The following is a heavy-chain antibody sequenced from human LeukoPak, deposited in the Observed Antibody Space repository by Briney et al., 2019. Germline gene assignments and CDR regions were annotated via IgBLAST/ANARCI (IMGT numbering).Heavy chain of an antibody. CDR2: VSRSGGAT. Sequence: PGGSLRLSCAASGFSFTSYAMSWVRQAQGKGLEWVSAVSRSGGATYYADSVKGRFTISRDNSKNTLYLQMNSLRAEDTAVYYCARGRGYSYGPFDYWGQGTLVTVSS. CDR3: ARGRGYSYGPFDY. D-gene: IGHD5-18*01. J-gene: IGHJ4*02. V-gene: IGHV3-23*01. CDR1: GFSFTSYA.